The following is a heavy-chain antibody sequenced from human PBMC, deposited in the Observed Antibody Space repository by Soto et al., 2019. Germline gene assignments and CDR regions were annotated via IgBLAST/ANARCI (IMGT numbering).Heavy chain of an antibody. Sequence: GGSLRLSCAASGFTFSDFYMSWIRQAPEKGLEWVSYISSSGSTIYYADSVKGRFTISRDNAKNSLYLQMNSLRAEDTAVYYCARVGIAAAGSNWFDTWGQGTLVTVSS. J-gene: IGHJ5*02. CDR1: GFTFSDFY. V-gene: IGHV3-11*01. CDR3: ARVGIAAAGSNWFDT. D-gene: IGHD6-13*01. CDR2: ISSSGSTI.